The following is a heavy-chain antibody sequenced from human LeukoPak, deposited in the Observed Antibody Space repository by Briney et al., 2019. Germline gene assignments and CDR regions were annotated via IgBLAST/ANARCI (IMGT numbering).Heavy chain of an antibody. Sequence: GASVKVSCKASGYTFTDYYMHWVRQAPGQGLEWMGWINPNSGGTNFARNFQGRVTMTRDTSITTAYMELSSLRSDDTAVYYCARTPTPGYDYYYYMDVWGKGTTVTVSS. J-gene: IGHJ6*03. CDR1: GYTFTDYY. V-gene: IGHV1-2*02. CDR2: INPNSGGT. D-gene: IGHD3-16*01. CDR3: ARTPTPGYDYYYYMDV.